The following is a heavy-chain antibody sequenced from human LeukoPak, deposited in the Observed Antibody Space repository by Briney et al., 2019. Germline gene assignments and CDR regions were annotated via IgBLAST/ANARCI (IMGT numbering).Heavy chain of an antibody. CDR1: GFRFSDYH. D-gene: IGHD2-21*01. J-gene: IGHJ4*02. CDR2: ITTTGTT. Sequence: GGSLRLSCAASGFRFSDYHINWVRQAPGKGLEWISYITTTGTTIYADSVKGRFVISRDNAKSSLYLQMDSLRDEDTAVYYCAGVWQDYSGVDYWGQGALVTVAS. V-gene: IGHV3-48*02. CDR3: AGVWQDYSGVDY.